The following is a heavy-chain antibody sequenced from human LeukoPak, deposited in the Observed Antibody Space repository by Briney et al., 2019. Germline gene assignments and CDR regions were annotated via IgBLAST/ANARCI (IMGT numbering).Heavy chain of an antibody. CDR2: IYYSGST. CDR3: ARGNFQQDYDFWSGYYDYYYYGMDV. CDR1: GGSISSYY. Sequence: SETLSLTCTVSGGSISSYYWSWIRQPPEKGLEWIGYIYYSGSTNYNPSLKSRVTISVDTSKNQFSLKLSSVTAADTAVYYCARGNFQQDYDFWSGYYDYYYYGMDVWGQGTTVTVSS. J-gene: IGHJ6*02. D-gene: IGHD3-3*01. V-gene: IGHV4-59*01.